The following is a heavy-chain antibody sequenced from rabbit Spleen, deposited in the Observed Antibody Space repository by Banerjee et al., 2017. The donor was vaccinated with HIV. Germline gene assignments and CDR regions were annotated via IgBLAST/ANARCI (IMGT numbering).Heavy chain of an antibody. CDR2: IYTGGGNT. Sequence: QEQLGESGGGLVKPEGSLTLTCKASGFSFSDRNVMCWVRQAPGKGLEWICFIYTGGGNTYYASWAQGRFTISKTSSTVVLQLVSLPTAATATSFCATSLHVGGCGAHFNLWGPGTLVTVS. D-gene: IGHD1-1*01. CDR3: ATSLHVGGCGAHFNL. CDR1: GFSFSDRNV. J-gene: IGHJ4*01. V-gene: IGHV1S45*01.